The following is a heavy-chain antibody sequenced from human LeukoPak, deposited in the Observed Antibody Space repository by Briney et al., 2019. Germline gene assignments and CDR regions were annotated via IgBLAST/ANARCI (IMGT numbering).Heavy chain of an antibody. CDR1: GYTFTGCY. D-gene: IGHD3-22*01. V-gene: IGHV1-2*02. CDR2: INPNSGGT. Sequence: ASVKVSCKASGYTFTGCYIHWVRQAPGQGLEWMGWINPNSGGTNYVQKFQGRVTMSRDTSISTAYMELSRLRSDDTAVYYCASGDSYDRRGPYYFDYWGQGTLVTVSP. J-gene: IGHJ4*02. CDR3: ASGDSYDRRGPYYFDY.